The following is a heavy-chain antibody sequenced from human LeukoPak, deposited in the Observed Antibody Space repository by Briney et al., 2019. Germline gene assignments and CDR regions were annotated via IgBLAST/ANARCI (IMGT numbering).Heavy chain of an antibody. CDR1: GGSFSAYY. Sequence: SETLSLTCTVYGGSFSAYYWSWIRQPPGKGLEWIGEINHSGSTNYNPSLKSRVTISVDTSKNQFSLKLSSVTAADTAVYSCARVNPSPWATRSRYLDYWGQGTLVSVSS. V-gene: IGHV4-34*01. CDR3: ARVNPSPWATRSRYLDY. CDR2: INHSGST. J-gene: IGHJ4*02. D-gene: IGHD5-12*01.